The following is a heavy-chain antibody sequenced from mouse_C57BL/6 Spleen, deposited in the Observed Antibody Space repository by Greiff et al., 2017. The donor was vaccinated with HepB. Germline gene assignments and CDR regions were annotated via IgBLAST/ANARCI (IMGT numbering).Heavy chain of an antibody. V-gene: IGHV1-64*01. D-gene: IGHD4-1*01. CDR3: ARCGNTGYYFDY. CDR1: GYTFTSYW. Sequence: QVQLQQPGAELVKPGASVKLSCKASGYTFTSYWMHWVKQRPGQGLEWIGMIHPNSGSTNYNEKFKSKATLTVDKSSSTAYMQLSSLTSEDSAVYYCARCGNTGYYFDYWGQGTTLTVSS. J-gene: IGHJ2*01. CDR2: IHPNSGST.